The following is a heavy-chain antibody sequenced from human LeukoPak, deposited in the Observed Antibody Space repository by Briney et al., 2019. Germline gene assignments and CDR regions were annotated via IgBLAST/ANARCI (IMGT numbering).Heavy chain of an antibody. J-gene: IGHJ4*02. D-gene: IGHD6-6*01. V-gene: IGHV1-46*01. Sequence: ASVKVSCKASGYTFTNYYIHWVRQAPGQGLEWMGLINPGGDNTNYAQNFQGRVTISVDTSKKQFSLKLSSVTAADTAVYYCARGDTVAARPGRFDYWGQGTLVTVSS. CDR1: GYTFTNYY. CDR2: INPGGDNT. CDR3: ARGDTVAARPGRFDY.